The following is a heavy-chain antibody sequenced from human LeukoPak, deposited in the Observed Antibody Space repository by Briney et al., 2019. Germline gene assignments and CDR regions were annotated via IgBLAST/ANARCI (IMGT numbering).Heavy chain of an antibody. CDR1: GFTFSSSW. V-gene: IGHV3-7*01. CDR3: ATVGWYPNH. CDR2: IKQDGSEK. D-gene: IGHD2-15*01. Sequence: GGSLRLSCVTSGFTFSSSWMSWVRQAPGKGLEWVAYIKQDGSEKYYVDSVKGRFTISRDNAKNSLYLQMNSLSAEDTAVYLCATVGWYPNHWGQGTLVTVSS. J-gene: IGHJ5*02.